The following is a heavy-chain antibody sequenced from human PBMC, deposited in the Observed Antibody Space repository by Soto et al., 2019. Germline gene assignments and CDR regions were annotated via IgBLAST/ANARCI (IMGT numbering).Heavy chain of an antibody. V-gene: IGHV4-30-2*01. J-gene: IGHJ4*02. CDR3: ASYGGNSPFDY. CDR1: GGSISSGGYS. CDR2: IYHSGST. D-gene: IGHD4-17*01. Sequence: QLQLQESGSGLVKPSQTLSLTCAVSGGSISSGGYSWSWIRQPPGKGLEWIGYIYHSGSTYYNPSLKRRVTISVDRSKNQFSLTLSSVTAADTAVYYCASYGGNSPFDYWGQGTLVTVSS.